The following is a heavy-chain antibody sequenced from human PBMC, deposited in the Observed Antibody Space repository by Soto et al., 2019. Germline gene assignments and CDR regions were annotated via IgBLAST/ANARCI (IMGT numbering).Heavy chain of an antibody. CDR2: IYHSGST. D-gene: IGHD6-6*01. J-gene: IGHJ4*02. V-gene: IGHV4-4*02. CDR3: ALRGSSSVYGY. CDR1: GGSISSSNW. Sequence: SETLSLTCAVSGGSISSSNWWSWVRQPPGKGLEWIGEIYHSGSTNYNPSLKSRVTISVDKSKNQFSLKLSSVAAADTAVYYCALRGSSSVYGYWGQGTLVTVSS.